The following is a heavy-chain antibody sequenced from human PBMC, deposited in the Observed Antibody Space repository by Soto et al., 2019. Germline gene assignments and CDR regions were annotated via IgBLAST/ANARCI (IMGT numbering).Heavy chain of an antibody. D-gene: IGHD3-10*01. Sequence: GRSLRLSCTASGFTFSSYWMHWVRQAPGKGLVWVSGISSDGSSTDYADSVKGRFTISRDNAKNTLYLQLNSLRAEDTAVYYCARGSGWPYWGRGTLVTVSS. CDR3: ARGSGWPY. CDR2: ISSDGSST. J-gene: IGHJ4*02. V-gene: IGHV3-74*01. CDR1: GFTFSSYW.